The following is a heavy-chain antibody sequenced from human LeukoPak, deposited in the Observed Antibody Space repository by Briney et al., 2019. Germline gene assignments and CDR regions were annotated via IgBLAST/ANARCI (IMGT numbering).Heavy chain of an antibody. V-gene: IGHV1-46*01. CDR3: ARDQEGFDY. CDR1: GYSFTNNY. J-gene: IGHJ4*02. Sequence: ASVKVSCKASGYSFTNNYIHWVRQAPGQGLEWMGMIYPRDGSTSYAQRFQDRVTVTRDTSTSTVHMELSGLRAEDTALYYCARDQEGFDYWGQETLVTVSS. CDR2: IYPRDGST.